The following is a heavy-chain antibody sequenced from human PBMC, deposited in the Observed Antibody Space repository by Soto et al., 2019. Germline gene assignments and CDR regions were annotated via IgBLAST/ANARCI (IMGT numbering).Heavy chain of an antibody. CDR1: GYSFTSYW. Sequence: PGESLKISCKGSGYSFTSYWIGWVRQMPGKGLEWMGIIYPGDSDTRYSPSFQGQVTISADKSISTAYLQWSSLKASDTAMYYCARSWRGRLWFGELSSSGFDYWGQGTLVTVSS. D-gene: IGHD3-10*01. CDR3: ARSWRGRLWFGELSSSGFDY. J-gene: IGHJ4*02. CDR2: IYPGDSDT. V-gene: IGHV5-51*01.